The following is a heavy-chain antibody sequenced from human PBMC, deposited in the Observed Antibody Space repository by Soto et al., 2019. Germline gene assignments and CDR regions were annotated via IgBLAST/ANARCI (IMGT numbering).Heavy chain of an antibody. J-gene: IGHJ4*02. CDR1: GGSISSYY. CDR2: IYYSGST. V-gene: IGHV4-59*01. D-gene: IGHD6-13*01. CDR3: ARTDSSSWSPAFDY. Sequence: SETLSLTCTVSGGSISSYYWSWIRQPPGKGLEWIGYIYYSGSTNYNPSLKSRVTISVDTSKNQFSLKLSFVTAADTAVYYCARTDSSSWSPAFDYWGQGTLVTVSS.